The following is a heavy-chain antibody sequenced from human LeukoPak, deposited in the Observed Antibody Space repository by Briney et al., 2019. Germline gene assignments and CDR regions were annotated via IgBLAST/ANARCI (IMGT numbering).Heavy chain of an antibody. V-gene: IGHV1-69*05. Sequence: GASVKVSCKASGGSFTSYAISWVRQAPGQGPEWMGENIPLFGTMIYAEKFQGRVTITTDESTSTAYMELSSLRSEDTAVYYCARAIGSVRYYYDSSGATPFDYWGQGTLVTVSS. D-gene: IGHD3-22*01. CDR2: NIPLFGTM. CDR3: ARAIGSVRYYYDSSGATPFDY. J-gene: IGHJ4*02. CDR1: GGSFTSYA.